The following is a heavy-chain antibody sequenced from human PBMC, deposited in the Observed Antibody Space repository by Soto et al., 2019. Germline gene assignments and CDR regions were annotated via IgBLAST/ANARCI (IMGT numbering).Heavy chain of an antibody. CDR1: GYSFTSYW. CDR2: IYPSDSYT. D-gene: IGHD2-2*01. J-gene: IGHJ6*03. Sequence: GESLKISCKGSGYSFTSYWISWVRQMPGKGLEWMGRIYPSDSYTNYSPSFQGHVTISADKSISTAYLQWSSLKASDTAMYYCARHGLYCSSTSCYAGDYYYYMDVWGKGTTVTVSS. V-gene: IGHV5-10-1*01. CDR3: ARHGLYCSSTSCYAGDYYYYMDV.